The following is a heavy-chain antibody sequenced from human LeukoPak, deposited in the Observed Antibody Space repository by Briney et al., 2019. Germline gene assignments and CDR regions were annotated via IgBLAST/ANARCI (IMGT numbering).Heavy chain of an antibody. Sequence: GGSLRLSCAASGFTFDDYAMHWVRHAPGKGLEGVSGMSWISGSMGYADSVKGRFTISRDNAKNSLYLQMNSLRAEDTALYYCAKDWYYDSSGYYIFSNAFDIWGQGTMVTVSS. D-gene: IGHD3-22*01. J-gene: IGHJ3*02. CDR2: MSWISGSM. V-gene: IGHV3-9*01. CDR3: AKDWYYDSSGYYIFSNAFDI. CDR1: GFTFDDYA.